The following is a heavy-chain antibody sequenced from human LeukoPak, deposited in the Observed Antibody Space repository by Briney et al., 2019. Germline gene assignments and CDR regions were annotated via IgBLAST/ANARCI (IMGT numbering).Heavy chain of an antibody. J-gene: IGHJ4*02. CDR2: ISANGDTI. D-gene: IGHD6-13*01. CDR3: AKEGRIAAGTGDYFDY. V-gene: IGHV3-23*01. CDR1: GFTFSSYA. Sequence: GGSLRLSCAASGFTFSSYAMCWVRQAPGKGLEGVSRISANGDTIKYADSVKGRFTISRDSAKNTVLLQMNSLRVDDTAVYYCAKEGRIAAGTGDYFDYWGQGTLVTVSS.